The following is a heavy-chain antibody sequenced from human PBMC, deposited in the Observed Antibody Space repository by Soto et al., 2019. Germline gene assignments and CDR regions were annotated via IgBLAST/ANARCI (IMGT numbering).Heavy chain of an antibody. CDR3: VRGGGGGQFDS. D-gene: IGHD2-21*01. CDR1: GFTFSYFY. J-gene: IGHJ4*02. CDR2: ISPKSNYK. V-gene: IGHV3-11*06. Sequence: GGSLRLSCEVSGFTFSYFYMSWMRQSPGKGLEWLSYISPKSNYKQYAESVKGRHTISRDNAKNSLSLKMNSLRVEDTAVYYCVRGGGGGQFDSWGQGTLVTVS.